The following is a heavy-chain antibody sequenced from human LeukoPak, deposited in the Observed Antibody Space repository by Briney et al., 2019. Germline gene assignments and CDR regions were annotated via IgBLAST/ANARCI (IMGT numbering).Heavy chain of an antibody. D-gene: IGHD3-9*01. CDR3: ARVRGKLDYDILTGPNWFDP. V-gene: IGHV1-18*04. J-gene: IGHJ5*02. CDR2: ISAYNGNT. CDR1: GYTFTSYG. Sequence: ASVKVSCKASGYTFTSYGISWVRQAPGQGLEWMGWISAYNGNTNYAQKLQGRVTMTTDTSTSTAYMELRSLRSDDTAVYYCARVRGKLDYDILTGPNWFDPWGQGTLVTVPS.